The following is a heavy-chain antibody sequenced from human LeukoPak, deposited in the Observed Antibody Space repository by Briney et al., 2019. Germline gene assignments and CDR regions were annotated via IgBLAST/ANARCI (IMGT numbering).Heavy chain of an antibody. CDR2: FDPEDGET. D-gene: IGHD3-3*01. CDR1: GYTLTELS. J-gene: IGHJ4*02. V-gene: IGHV1-24*01. Sequence: PGASVKVSCKVSGYTLTELSMHWVRQAPGKGLEWMGGFDPEDGETIYAQKFQGRVTMTEDTSTDTAYMELSSLRSEDTAVYYCATTHYDFWSGYYTTYHFDYWGQGTLVTVSP. CDR3: ATTHYDFWSGYYTTYHFDY.